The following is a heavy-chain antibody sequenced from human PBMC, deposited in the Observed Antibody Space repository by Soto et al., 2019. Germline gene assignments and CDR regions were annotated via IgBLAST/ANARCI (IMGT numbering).Heavy chain of an antibody. J-gene: IGHJ4*02. V-gene: IGHV3-23*01. CDR1: GVAFSFYS. Sequence: EVAILESGGGLVQPGGSLRLSCEVSGVAFSFYSMSWVRQAPGKGLEWVASISGNGATTYYAASGKGRFTFSRDNSKNTVHLQMNSLRGDDTAVYYCAKDRGGFTNGWEFFDFWGQGTLVTVSS. D-gene: IGHD3-10*01. CDR3: AKDRGGFTNGWEFFDF. CDR2: ISGNGATT.